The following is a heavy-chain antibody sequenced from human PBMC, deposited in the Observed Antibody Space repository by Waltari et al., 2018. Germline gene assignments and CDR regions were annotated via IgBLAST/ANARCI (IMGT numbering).Heavy chain of an antibody. D-gene: IGHD3-3*01. V-gene: IGHV4-34*01. CDR3: ARCVGPYYDFWSGYTHHDNWFDP. CDR1: GGSFSGYY. J-gene: IGHJ5*02. CDR2: INHSGST. Sequence: QVQLQQWGAGLLKPSETLSLTCAVYGGSFSGYYWSWIRQPPGKGLEWIGEINHSGSTNYNPSLKSRGTISVDTSKNQFSLKLSSVTAADTAVYYCARCVGPYYDFWSGYTHHDNWFDPWGQGTLVTVSS.